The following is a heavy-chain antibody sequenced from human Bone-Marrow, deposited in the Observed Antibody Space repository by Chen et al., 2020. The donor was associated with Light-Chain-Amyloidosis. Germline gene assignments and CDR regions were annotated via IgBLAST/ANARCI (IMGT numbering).Heavy chain of an antibody. CDR2: ISSSSSTI. Sequence: GGGVVQPGGSLRLSCAASGFTFSSYSMNWVRQAPGKGLEWVSYISSSSSTIYYADSVKGRFTISRDNAKNSLYPQMNSLRAEDTAVYYCARDPSDYYYGSGSYYFDYWGQGTLVTVSS. D-gene: IGHD3-10*01. CDR3: ARDPSDYYYGSGSYYFDY. J-gene: IGHJ4*02. CDR1: GFTFSSYS. V-gene: IGHV3-48*01.